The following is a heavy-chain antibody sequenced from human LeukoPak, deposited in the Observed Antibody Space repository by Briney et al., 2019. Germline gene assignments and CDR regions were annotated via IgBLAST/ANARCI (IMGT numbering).Heavy chain of an antibody. D-gene: IGHD4-17*01. Sequence: SETLSLTCTVSGGSISSSSYYWGWIRQPPGKGLEWIGSIYYSGSTYYNPSLKSRVTISVDTSKNQFSLKLSSVTAADTAVYYCARHGADYGDYVFDYWGQGTLVTVSS. CDR1: GGSISSSSYY. CDR3: ARHGADYGDYVFDY. V-gene: IGHV4-39*01. CDR2: IYYSGST. J-gene: IGHJ4*02.